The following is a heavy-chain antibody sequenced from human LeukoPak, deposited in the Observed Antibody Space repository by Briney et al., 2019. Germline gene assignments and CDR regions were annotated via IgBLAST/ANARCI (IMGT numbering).Heavy chain of an antibody. Sequence: ASVKVSCKASGYTFTNHGISWVRQAPGQGLEWMGWISAYNGNTNYAQKLQGRVTMTTDTSTSTAFMELRSLRSDDTAIYYCAKYYYDSSGYYSFDYWGQGTLVTVSS. CDR1: GYTFTNHG. D-gene: IGHD3-22*01. V-gene: IGHV1-18*01. CDR2: ISAYNGNT. CDR3: AKYYYDSSGYYSFDY. J-gene: IGHJ4*02.